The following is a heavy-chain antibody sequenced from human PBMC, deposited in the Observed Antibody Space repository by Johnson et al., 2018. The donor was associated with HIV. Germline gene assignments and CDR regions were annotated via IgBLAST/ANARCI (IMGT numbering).Heavy chain of an antibody. CDR2: LSYDGGNK. CDR1: GFTFSSYC. V-gene: IGHV3-30*03. J-gene: IGHJ3*02. Sequence: QVQLVESGGGLVQPGGSLRLSCAASGFTFSSYCMHWVRQAPGKGLEWVAVLSYDGGNKYYADSVKGRFTISRDDSKNTLYLQMNSRTAEDTAVYYCARGGLGYQNFHDAFDMWGQGTMVTVSS. D-gene: IGHD2-2*01. CDR3: ARGGLGYQNFHDAFDM.